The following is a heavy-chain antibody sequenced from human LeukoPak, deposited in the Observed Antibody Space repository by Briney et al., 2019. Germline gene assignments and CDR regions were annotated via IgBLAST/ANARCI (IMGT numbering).Heavy chain of an antibody. CDR2: ISSSSTTI. Sequence: GGSLRLSCAASGVTFSSYNMNWVRQAPGKGLEWVSYISSSSTTIYYADSVKGRFTISRDNAKNSLYLQMNSLRAEDTAVYYCARVDSNSYYYYYYYMDVWGKGTTVTVSS. CDR1: GVTFSSYN. CDR3: ARVDSNSYYYYYYYMDV. V-gene: IGHV3-48*01. J-gene: IGHJ6*03. D-gene: IGHD2/OR15-2a*01.